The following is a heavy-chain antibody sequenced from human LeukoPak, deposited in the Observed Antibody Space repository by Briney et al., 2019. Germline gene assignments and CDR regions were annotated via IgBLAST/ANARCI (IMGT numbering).Heavy chain of an antibody. J-gene: IGHJ4*02. CDR2: ISGNGHQT. CDR3: AKDANYYDSSGFFIPFDY. Sequence: GGSLRLSCSASGFAFSRFAMTRLRHLPGKGLDRVSTISGNGHQTYYGDSVKGRFSVSRDNSKNILYLQMDSLRADDSALYYCAKDANYYDSSGFFIPFDYWGQGTLVTVSS. CDR1: GFAFSRFA. V-gene: IGHV3-23*01. D-gene: IGHD3-22*01.